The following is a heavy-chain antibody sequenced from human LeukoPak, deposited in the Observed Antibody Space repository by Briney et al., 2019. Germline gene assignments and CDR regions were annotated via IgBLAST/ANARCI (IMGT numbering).Heavy chain of an antibody. D-gene: IGHD6-13*01. CDR1: GGSISSSSYY. V-gene: IGHV4-39*07. CDR2: IYYSGST. J-gene: IGHJ5*02. CDR3: ASFCPVPDSSSCYWFDP. Sequence: KSSETLSLTCTVSGGSISSSSYYWGWIRQPPGKGLEWIGSIYYSGSTYYNPSLKSRVTISVDTSKNQFSLKLSSVTAADTAVYYCASFCPVPDSSSCYWFDPWGQGTLVTVSS.